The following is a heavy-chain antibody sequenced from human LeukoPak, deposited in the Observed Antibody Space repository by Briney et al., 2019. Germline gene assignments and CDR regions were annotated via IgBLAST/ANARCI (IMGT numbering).Heavy chain of an antibody. CDR3: ATDRGGSNWGDYYYVMDV. V-gene: IGHV4-34*01. J-gene: IGHJ6*02. CDR2: INHSGDT. CDR1: GESFSGYY. D-gene: IGHD7-27*01. Sequence: SETLSLTCALSGESFSGYYWHWIRQPPGKGLEWIGEINHSGDTDYNPSLKSRVTMSVDTPKNQFTLKLSSVTAADTAVYYCATDRGGSNWGDYYYVMDVWGQGTTVTVSS.